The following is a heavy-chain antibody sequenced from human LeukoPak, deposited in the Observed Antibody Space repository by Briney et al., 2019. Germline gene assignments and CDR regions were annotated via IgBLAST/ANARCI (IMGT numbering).Heavy chain of an antibody. CDR3: ARSRTYYDFWSGYYLFDY. J-gene: IGHJ4*02. Sequence: SETLSLTCTVSGGSISSGDYYWSWIRQPPGKGLEWIGYIYYSGSTYYNPSLKSRVTISVDTSKNQFSLKLSSVTAADTAVYYCARSRTYYDFWSGYYLFDYWGQGTLVTVSS. V-gene: IGHV4-30-4*08. CDR1: GGSISSGDYY. D-gene: IGHD3-3*01. CDR2: IYYSGST.